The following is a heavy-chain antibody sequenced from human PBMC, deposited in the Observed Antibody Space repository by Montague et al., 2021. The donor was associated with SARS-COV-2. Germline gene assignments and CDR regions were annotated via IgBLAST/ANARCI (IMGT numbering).Heavy chain of an antibody. CDR1: GTSFSGYY. D-gene: IGHD3-10*01. Sequence: SETLSLTCAVHGTSFSGYYWNWIRQPPGKGLEWIGEINHGGSTKYSPSLKSRLTISADTSKTQFSLKLTSVAAADTAVYFCARLRNGVVPSPILGVGPYYSYYYFDVWGRGTTVTVSS. J-gene: IGHJ6*03. CDR3: ARLRNGVVPSPILGVGPYYSYYYFDV. V-gene: IGHV4-34*01. CDR2: INHGGST.